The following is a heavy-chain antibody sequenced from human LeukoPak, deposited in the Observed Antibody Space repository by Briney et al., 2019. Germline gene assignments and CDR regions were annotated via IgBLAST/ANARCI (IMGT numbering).Heavy chain of an antibody. J-gene: IGHJ4*02. CDR1: GGSISGSSYY. CDR3: ARGGVEWRRRYYFDY. V-gene: IGHV4-61*01. D-gene: IGHD3-10*01. Sequence: SETLSLTCAVSGGSISGSSYYWSWIRQPPGKGLEWIGYIYYSGGTNYNPSLKSRVTISVDTSKNQFSLKLSSVTAADTAVYYCARGGVEWRRRYYFDYWGQGTLVTVSS. CDR2: IYYSGGT.